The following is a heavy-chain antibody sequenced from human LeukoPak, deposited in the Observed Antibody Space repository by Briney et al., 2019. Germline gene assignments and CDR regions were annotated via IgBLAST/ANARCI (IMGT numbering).Heavy chain of an antibody. CDR1: GLTFSSYG. CDR3: ARHDFRGDTTTFDY. J-gene: IGHJ4*02. CDR2: ISGNGGGT. D-gene: IGHD1-26*01. V-gene: IGHV3-23*01. Sequence: GVSLRLSCAASGLTFSSYGMSWVRQAPGKGLEWVSGISGNGGGTKYADSVKGRFTISRDNSKNTLYLQMNGLRADDTAVYYCARHDFRGDTTTFDYWGQGTLVIVSS.